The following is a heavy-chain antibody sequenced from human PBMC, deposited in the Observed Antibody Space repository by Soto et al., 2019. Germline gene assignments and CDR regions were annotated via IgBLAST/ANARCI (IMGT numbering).Heavy chain of an antibody. D-gene: IGHD3-10*01. V-gene: IGHV3-30*03. J-gene: IGHJ6*02. Sequence: PGGSLRLSCEASGFSFSRYGMHWVRQAPGEGLEWVAIILYDGSNEYYINSVRDRFTISRDNSKNTLYLQMSSLRPDDTAVYYCARAIRGHSDYYYYGMDVWGQGTTVTVSS. CDR2: ILYDGSNE. CDR1: GFSFSRYG. CDR3: ARAIRGHSDYYYYGMDV.